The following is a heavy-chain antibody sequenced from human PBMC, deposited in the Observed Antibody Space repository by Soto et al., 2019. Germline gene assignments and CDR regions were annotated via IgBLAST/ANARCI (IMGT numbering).Heavy chain of an antibody. D-gene: IGHD3-3*01. CDR1: GFTFSSYA. Sequence: GGSLRLSCAASGFTFSSYAMSWVRQAPGKGLEWVSAISGSGGSTYYADSVKGRFTISRDNSKNTLYLQMNSLRAEDTAVYYCAKGEVDFWSGYAHYGMDVWGQGTTVTVSS. CDR3: AKGEVDFWSGYAHYGMDV. CDR2: ISGSGGST. V-gene: IGHV3-23*01. J-gene: IGHJ6*02.